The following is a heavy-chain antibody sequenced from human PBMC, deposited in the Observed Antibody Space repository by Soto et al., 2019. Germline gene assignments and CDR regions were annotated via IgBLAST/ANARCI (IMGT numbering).Heavy chain of an antibody. CDR3: ARDGRKELWVEVLNAMDV. Sequence: QVQLMQSGPEVKKPGASVKVSCKASGYTFTTYGISWVRQAPGQGLEWMGWISGYNGQTNYTQKFRGRLTITTDASTSTAYVELRSLRADGTAMYYCARDGRKELWVEVLNAMDVWGQGTTVTVSS. V-gene: IGHV1-18*01. CDR2: ISGYNGQT. CDR1: GYTFTTYG. D-gene: IGHD1-26*01. J-gene: IGHJ6*02.